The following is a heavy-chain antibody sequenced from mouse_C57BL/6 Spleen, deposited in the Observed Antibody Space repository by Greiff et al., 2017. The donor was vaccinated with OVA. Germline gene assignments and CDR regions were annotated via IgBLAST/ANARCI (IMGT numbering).Heavy chain of an antibody. Sequence: QVQLQQSGPELVKPGASVKISCKASGYAFSSSWMNWVKQRPGTGLEWIGRIYPGDGDTNYNGKFKGKATLTAAKSSRTAYLQLRSLTSEDSAVYCVARSGIDDGYGGYYFDYWGQGTTLTVSS. CDR2: IYPGDGDT. J-gene: IGHJ2*01. CDR3: ARSGIDDGYGGYYFDY. V-gene: IGHV1-82*01. CDR1: GYAFSSSW. D-gene: IGHD2-3*01.